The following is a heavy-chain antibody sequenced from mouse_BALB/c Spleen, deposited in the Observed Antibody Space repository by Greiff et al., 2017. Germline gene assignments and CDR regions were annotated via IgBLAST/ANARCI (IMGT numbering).Heavy chain of an antibody. V-gene: IGHV1-62-2*01. CDR2: FYPGSGSI. CDR1: GYTFTEYI. Sequence: VKLQQSGAGLVKPGASVKLSCKASGYTFTEYIIHWVKQRSGQGLEWIGWFYPGSGSIKYNEKFKDKATLTADKSSSTVYMELSRLTSEDSAVYFCARHEKNFYYIIYGGFDYWGADAPLTLSS. CDR3: ARHEKNFYYIIYGGFDY. J-gene: IGHJ2*01. D-gene: IGHD2-5*01.